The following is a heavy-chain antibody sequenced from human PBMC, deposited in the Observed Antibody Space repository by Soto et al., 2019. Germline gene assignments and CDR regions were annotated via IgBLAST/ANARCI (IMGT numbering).Heavy chain of an antibody. J-gene: IGHJ4*02. D-gene: IGHD1-26*01. V-gene: IGHV4-30-4*01. Sequence: QVQLQESGPGLVNPSETLSLTCTVSGGSISSGDYYWSWIRQPPGKGLEWIAFISYSGSTCYNPSLQSRVAMSVDTSRNQFSLRLSSVTAADTAVYYCATMGTTTGSYYFYYWGQGTLVTVSS. CDR1: GGSISSGDYY. CDR2: ISYSGST. CDR3: ATMGTTTGSYYFYY.